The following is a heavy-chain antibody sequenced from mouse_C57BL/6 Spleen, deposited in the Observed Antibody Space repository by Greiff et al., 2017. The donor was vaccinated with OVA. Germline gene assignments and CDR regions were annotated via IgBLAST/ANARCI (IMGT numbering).Heavy chain of an antibody. V-gene: IGHV5-6*01. CDR3: ARQDGDRGYFDV. J-gene: IGHJ1*03. D-gene: IGHD3-3*01. CDR2: ISSGGSYT. Sequence: EVHLVESGGDLVKPGGSLKLSCAASGFTFSSYGMSWVRQTPDKRLEWVATISSGGSYTYYPDSVKGRFTIPRDHAKNTRYLQMSSLKSEDTAMSYCARQDGDRGYFDVWGTGTTVTVSS. CDR1: GFTFSSYG.